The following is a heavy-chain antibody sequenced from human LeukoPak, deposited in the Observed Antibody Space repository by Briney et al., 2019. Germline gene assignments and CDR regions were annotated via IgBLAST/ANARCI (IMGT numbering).Heavy chain of an antibody. J-gene: IGHJ4*02. V-gene: IGHV3-23*01. CDR2: ISGSSGNT. CDR3: AKEFIPRIGELFTYSDFDY. D-gene: IGHD3-10*01. Sequence: QPGGSLRLSCAASGFTFSSYAMGWVRQAPGKGLEWVSAISGSSGNTYYADSVKGRFTISRDNSKNTLYLQMNSLRAEDTAVYYCAKEFIPRIGELFTYSDFDYWGQGTLVTVSS. CDR1: GFTFSSYA.